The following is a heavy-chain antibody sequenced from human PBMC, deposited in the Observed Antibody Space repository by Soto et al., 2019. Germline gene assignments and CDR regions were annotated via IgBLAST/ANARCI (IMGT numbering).Heavy chain of an antibody. CDR2: ISGSGGST. Sequence: GGSLRLSCAASGFTFSSYAMSWVRQSPGKGLEWVLAISGSGGSTYYADSVKGRFTISRDNSKNTLYLQMNSLRAEDTAVYYCAKDRGVTMIVVVITTARESGYFDLWGRGTLVTVSS. CDR1: GFTFSSYA. D-gene: IGHD3-22*01. J-gene: IGHJ2*01. CDR3: AKDRGVTMIVVVITTARESGYFDL. V-gene: IGHV3-23*01.